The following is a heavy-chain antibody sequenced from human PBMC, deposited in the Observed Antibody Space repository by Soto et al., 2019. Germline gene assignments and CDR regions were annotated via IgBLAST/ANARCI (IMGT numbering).Heavy chain of an antibody. Sequence: AVKVACDASFYAFTICGFSGVRPAPGQGLEWMGWISASTGNTNYAQKLQGRVTMTTDRSTSTAYMELRNLRSDDTAVYYCARVEAAMSGHWFDPWGQGTLVTVSS. CDR2: ISASTGNT. V-gene: IGHV1-18*01. CDR3: ARVEAAMSGHWFDP. J-gene: IGHJ5*02. D-gene: IGHD2-2*01. CDR1: FYAFTICG.